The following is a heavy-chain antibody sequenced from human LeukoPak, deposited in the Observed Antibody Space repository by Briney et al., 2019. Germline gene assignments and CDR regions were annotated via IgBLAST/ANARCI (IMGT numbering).Heavy chain of an antibody. CDR2: INDKGDNT. D-gene: IGHD3-22*01. CDR3: ESGSIKLVDY. V-gene: IGHV3-23*01. CDR1: GFTFSNYA. J-gene: IGHJ4*02. Sequence: PGGSLRLSCAASGFTFSNYAMTWVRQAPGKGLEWVSTINDKGDNTYYADSVKGRFTISRDNSKNTLYLQMNGLRVEDTAVYYCESGSIKLVDYWGQGTLVTVSS.